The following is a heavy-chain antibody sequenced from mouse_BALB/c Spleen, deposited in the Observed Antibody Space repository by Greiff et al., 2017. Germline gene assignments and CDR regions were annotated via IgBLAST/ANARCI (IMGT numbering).Heavy chain of an antibody. CDR2: ISSGGSYT. Sequence: EVKLVESGGGLVKPGGSLKLSCAASGFTFSSYTMSWVRQTPEKRLEWVATISSGGSYTYYPDSVKGRFTISRDNAKNTLYLQMSSLKSEDTAMYYCTRGFYYYGSSYDYAMDYWGQGTSVTVSS. CDR1: GFTFSSYT. CDR3: TRGFYYYGSSYDYAMDY. J-gene: IGHJ4*01. V-gene: IGHV5-6-4*01. D-gene: IGHD1-1*01.